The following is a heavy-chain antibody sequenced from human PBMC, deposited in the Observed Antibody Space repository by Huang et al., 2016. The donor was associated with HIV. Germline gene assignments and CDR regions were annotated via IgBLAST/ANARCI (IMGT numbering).Heavy chain of an antibody. CDR2: IYWDDDK. V-gene: IGHV2-5*02. J-gene: IGHJ3*02. CDR3: AHRRGYYYDSSGYLGGDAFDI. D-gene: IGHD3-22*01. Sequence: QITLKESGPTLVKPTQTLTLTCTFSGFSLSTSGVGVVWIRQPPGKALEWLALIYWDDDKRYSPSLKSRLTITKDTSKNQVVLTMTNRDPVDTATYYCAHRRGYYYDSSGYLGGDAFDIWGQGTMVTVSS. CDR1: GFSLSTSGVG.